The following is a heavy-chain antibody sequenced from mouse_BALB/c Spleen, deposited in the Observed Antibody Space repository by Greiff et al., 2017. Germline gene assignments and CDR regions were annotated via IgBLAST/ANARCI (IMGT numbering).Heavy chain of an antibody. CDR2: ISSGSSTI. D-gene: IGHD2-1*01. Sequence: EVQLVESGGGLVQPGGSRKLSCAASGFTFTSFGMHWVRQAPEKGLEWVAYISSGSSTIYYADTVKGRFTISRDNPKNTLFLQMTRLRSEDTAMYYCAREGNLAWFADWGQGTLVTVSA. V-gene: IGHV5-17*02. CDR3: AREGNLAWFAD. CDR1: GFTFTSFG. J-gene: IGHJ3*01.